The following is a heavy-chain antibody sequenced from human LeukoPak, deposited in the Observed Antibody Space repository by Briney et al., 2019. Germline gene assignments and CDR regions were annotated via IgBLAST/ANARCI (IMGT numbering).Heavy chain of an antibody. CDR3: VKVYAAVVFDY. CDR2: ISSNGGST. V-gene: IGHV3-64D*09. CDR1: GFTFRSFG. Sequence: GGSLRLSCSASGFTFRSFGMHWVRQAPGKGLEYVSGISSNGGSTYYADSVKGRFIISRDNSKNTLYLQMSSLRAEDTAVYYCVKVYAAVVFDYWGQGTLVTVSS. D-gene: IGHD2-15*01. J-gene: IGHJ4*02.